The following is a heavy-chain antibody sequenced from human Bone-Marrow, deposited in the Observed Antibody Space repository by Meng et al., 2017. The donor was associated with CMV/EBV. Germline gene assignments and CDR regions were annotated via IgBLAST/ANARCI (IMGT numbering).Heavy chain of an antibody. Sequence: CAASGFTFSSHWMTWVRQAPGKGLEWVANINQDGSQKNYVDSVKGRFTISRDNAKNSLFLQMNSLRAEDTAVYYCARVAAAGRGMDVWGQGTTVTVSS. CDR1: GFTFSSHW. J-gene: IGHJ6*02. CDR3: ARVAAAGRGMDV. V-gene: IGHV3-7*04. CDR2: INQDGSQK. D-gene: IGHD6-13*01.